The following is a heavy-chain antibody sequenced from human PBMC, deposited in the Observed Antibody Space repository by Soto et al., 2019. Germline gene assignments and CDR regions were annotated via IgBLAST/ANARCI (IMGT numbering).Heavy chain of an antibody. V-gene: IGHV4-31*02. Sequence: SETLSLTCTVSGCSISSGGYDWSWIRQHPGKGLEWIGYIYYSGSTYYNPSLKSRVTISVDTSKNQFSLKLSSVTAADTAVYYCARDSFYYDSSGYHTFDYWGQGTLVTSPQ. D-gene: IGHD3-22*01. J-gene: IGHJ4*02. CDR2: IYYSGST. CDR3: ARDSFYYDSSGYHTFDY. CDR1: GCSISSGGYD.